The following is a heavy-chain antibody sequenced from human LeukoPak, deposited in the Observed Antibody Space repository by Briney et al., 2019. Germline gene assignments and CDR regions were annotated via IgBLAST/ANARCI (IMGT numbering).Heavy chain of an antibody. CDR1: GFTFSDCY. V-gene: IGHV3-30*03. D-gene: IGHD3-22*01. J-gene: IGHJ4*02. CDR3: VREGYYDSGGPFSGYFDY. Sequence: GGSLRLSCAASGFTFSDCYMSWIRQAPGKGLEWVAVISNDGITRFYATSVKGRCTISRDDSKNTVYLQLSSLRVEDTAVYYCVREGYYDSGGPFSGYFDYWGRGDLVTVSS. CDR2: ISNDGITR.